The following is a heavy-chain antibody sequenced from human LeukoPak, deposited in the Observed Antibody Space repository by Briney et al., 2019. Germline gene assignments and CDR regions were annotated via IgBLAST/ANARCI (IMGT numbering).Heavy chain of an antibody. V-gene: IGHV1-2*02. D-gene: IGHD1-26*01. CDR3: ARDISGSYFRAGGY. J-gene: IGHJ4*02. CDR1: GYTFTGYY. CDR2: INPNSGGT. Sequence: ASVKVSCKASGYTFTGYYMHWVRQAPGQGLEWMGWINPNSGGTNYAQKFQGRVTMTRDTSISTAYMELSRLRSDDTAVYYCARDISGSYFRAGGYWGQGTLVTVSS.